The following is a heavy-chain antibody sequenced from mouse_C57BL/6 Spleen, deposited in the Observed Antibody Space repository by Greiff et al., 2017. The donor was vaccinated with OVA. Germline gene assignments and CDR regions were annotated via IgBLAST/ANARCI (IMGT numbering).Heavy chain of an antibody. V-gene: IGHV1-53*01. CDR2: INTSYGGT. CDR1: GYTFTSSW. Sequence: QVQLQQPGTELVKPGASVKLSCKASGYTFTSSWMHWVKQRPGQGLEWIGNINTSYGGTNYNEKFKSKATLTVDKSSSTAYMHLSSLTSEDSAVYYCARSSYSIFDYWGQGTTLTVSS. CDR3: ARSSYSIFDY. J-gene: IGHJ2*01. D-gene: IGHD1-1*01.